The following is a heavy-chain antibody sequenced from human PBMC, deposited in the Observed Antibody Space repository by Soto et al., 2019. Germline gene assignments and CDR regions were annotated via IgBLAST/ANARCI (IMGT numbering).Heavy chain of an antibody. CDR2: TIPIFGTA. V-gene: IGHV1-69*01. D-gene: IGHD3-22*01. Sequence: QVQLVQSGAEVKKPGSSVKVSCKASGGTFSSYAISWVRQAPGQGLEWMGGTIPIFGTANYAQKFQGRVTITADESTSTAYMELSSLRSEDTAVYYCARDAYYYDSSGYSGGVYWGQGTLVTVSS. CDR1: GGTFSSYA. CDR3: ARDAYYYDSSGYSGGVY. J-gene: IGHJ4*02.